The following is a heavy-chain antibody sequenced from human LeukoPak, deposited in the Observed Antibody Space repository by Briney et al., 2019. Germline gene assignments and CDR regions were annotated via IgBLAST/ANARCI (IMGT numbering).Heavy chain of an antibody. V-gene: IGHV4-39*07. D-gene: IGHD3-10*01. CDR2: IYYSGST. CDR1: GGSIGSSSYY. Sequence: PSETLSLTCTVSGGSIGSSSYYWGWIRQPPGKGLEWIGSIYYSGSTYYNPSLKSRVTIYVDTSKNQFSLKLSSVTAADTAVYYCARARRITMVRGAPLNWFDPWGQGTLVTVSS. J-gene: IGHJ5*02. CDR3: ARARRITMVRGAPLNWFDP.